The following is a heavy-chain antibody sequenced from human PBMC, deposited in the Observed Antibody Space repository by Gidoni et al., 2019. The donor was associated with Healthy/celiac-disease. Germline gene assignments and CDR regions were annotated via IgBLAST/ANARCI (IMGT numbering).Heavy chain of an antibody. D-gene: IGHD2-2*01. CDR1: GGTFRGDY. V-gene: IGHV4-34*01. CDR2: INNSGST. J-gene: IGHJ5*02. Sequence: QVQLQQWGAGLLKPSETLSLTCAVDGGTFRGDYWSWIRQPPGKGLEWIWEINNSGSTNYNPSLKSRVTISVDTSKNQFSLKLSSVTAADTAVYYCARATVVPAAMRSNWFDPWGQGTLVTVSS. CDR3: ARATVVPAAMRSNWFDP.